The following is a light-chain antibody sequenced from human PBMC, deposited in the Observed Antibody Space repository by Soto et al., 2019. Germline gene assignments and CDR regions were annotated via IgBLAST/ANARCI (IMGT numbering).Light chain of an antibody. V-gene: IGKV1-39*01. J-gene: IGKJ5*01. Sequence: DIQMTQSPSSLSASVGDRVTITWRTSQTITTSLNWYRQKPGKAPDLLIYAASSLQSGIPSRFGGRGSGTDFTLTISSLEPEDFAVYYCQQRSNWPPITFGQGTRLEIK. CDR3: QQRSNWPPIT. CDR2: AAS. CDR1: QTITTS.